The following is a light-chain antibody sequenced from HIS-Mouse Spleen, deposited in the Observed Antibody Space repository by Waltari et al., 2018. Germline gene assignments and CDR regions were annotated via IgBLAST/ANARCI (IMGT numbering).Light chain of an antibody. CDR1: QGISSY. V-gene: IGKV1-8*01. J-gene: IGKJ2*01. CDR3: QQYYSYPYT. CDR2: AAS. Sequence: AIRMTQSPSSLSASTGDRVTITCRASQGISSYLAWYQQKPGKAPKLLFYAASTVQSGGPSRVSGSGSGTDFTLTISCLQSEDFATYYCQQYYSYPYTFGQGTKLEIK.